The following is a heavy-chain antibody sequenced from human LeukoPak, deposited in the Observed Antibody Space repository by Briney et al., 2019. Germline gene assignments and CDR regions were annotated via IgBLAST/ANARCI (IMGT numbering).Heavy chain of an antibody. CDR3: ARKMGCSGGSCHYFDY. Sequence: GESLKISCKGSGYSFTSYWIGWVRQMPGKCLEWMGIIYPGDSETRNSPSFQSQVTISADKSINTAYLQWSSLKASDTAMYYCARKMGCSGGSCHYFDYWGQGTLVTVSS. D-gene: IGHD2-15*01. CDR1: GYSFTSYW. J-gene: IGHJ4*02. V-gene: IGHV5-51*01. CDR2: IYPGDSET.